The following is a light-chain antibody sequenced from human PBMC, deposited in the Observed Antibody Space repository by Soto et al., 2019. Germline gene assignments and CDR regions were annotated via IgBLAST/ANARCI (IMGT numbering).Light chain of an antibody. CDR2: DAS. CDR3: QQRTNWPPRT. J-gene: IGKJ1*01. CDR1: QSVSSY. V-gene: IGKV3-11*01. Sequence: EIVLTQSPATLSLSPGERATLSCRASQSVSSYLDWYQQKPGQAPRLLIYDASNRATGTPARFSGSGSGTDFSLTISSLEPEDFAVYYCQQRTNWPPRTFGQGTKVEIK.